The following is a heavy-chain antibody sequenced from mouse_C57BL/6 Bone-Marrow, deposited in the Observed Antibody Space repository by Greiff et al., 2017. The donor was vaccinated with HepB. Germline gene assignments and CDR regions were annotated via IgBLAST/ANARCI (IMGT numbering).Heavy chain of an antibody. V-gene: IGHV2-2*01. Sequence: VQLQESGPGLVQPSQSLSITCTASGFSLTSYGVHWVRQSPGKGLEWLGVIWSGGSTDYNAAFISRLSISKDNSKSKVFFKMNSLQADDTAIYYCARKTSPFAYWGQGTLVTVSA. J-gene: IGHJ3*01. CDR3: ARKTSPFAY. CDR2: IWSGGST. CDR1: GFSLTSYG.